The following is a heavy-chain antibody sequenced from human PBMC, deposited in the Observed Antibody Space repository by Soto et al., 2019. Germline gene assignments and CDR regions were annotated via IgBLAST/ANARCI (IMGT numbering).Heavy chain of an antibody. CDR3: ARDLTYYYDSSGYSSPRY. V-gene: IGHV3-30-3*01. CDR1: GFTFSIYA. D-gene: IGHD3-22*01. J-gene: IGHJ4*02. Sequence: GGALRLSCAASGFTFSIYAMHWVRQAPGKGLEWVAVISYDGSNKYYADSVKGRFTISRDNSKNTLYLQMNSLRAEDTAVYYCARDLTYYYDSSGYSSPRYWGQGTLVTVSS. CDR2: ISYDGSNK.